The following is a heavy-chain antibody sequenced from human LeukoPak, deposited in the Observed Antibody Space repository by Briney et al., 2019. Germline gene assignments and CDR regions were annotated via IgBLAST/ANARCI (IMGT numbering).Heavy chain of an antibody. CDR2: ISGSGGST. D-gene: IGHD3-22*01. CDR3: ARDFLPYYYDSSSFDY. J-gene: IGHJ4*02. V-gene: IGHV3-23*01. Sequence: GGSLRLSCVVSGFTFSSYAMSWVRQAPGKGLEWVSGISGSGGSTYYADSVKGRFTISRDNTKNTLYLQMNSLRAEDTAVYYCARDFLPYYYDSSSFDYWGQGTLVTVSS. CDR1: GFTFSSYA.